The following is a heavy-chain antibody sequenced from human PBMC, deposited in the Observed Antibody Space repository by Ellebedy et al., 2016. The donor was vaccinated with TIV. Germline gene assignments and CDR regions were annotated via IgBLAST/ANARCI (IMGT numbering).Heavy chain of an antibody. J-gene: IGHJ6*02. V-gene: IGHV3-74*01. CDR3: ARDANYGMDV. CDR1: GFTFSTYW. CDR2: INSDGSST. Sequence: GESLKISCAASGFTFSTYWMHWVRPAPGKGLVWVSRINSDGSSTRYADSVKGRFTISRDNAKNTLYLQMNSLRAEDTAVYYCARDANYGMDVWGQGTTVTVSS.